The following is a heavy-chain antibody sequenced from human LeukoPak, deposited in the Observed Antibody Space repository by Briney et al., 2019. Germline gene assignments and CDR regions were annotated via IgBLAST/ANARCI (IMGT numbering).Heavy chain of an antibody. V-gene: IGHV4-59*12. J-gene: IGHJ3*02. D-gene: IGHD5-18*01. CDR3: ARDGSGTPMADAFDI. CDR1: GGSISSYY. Sequence: SETLSLTCTVSGGSISSYYWSWIRQPPGKGLEWIGYIYYSGSTNYNPSLKSRVTISVDTSKNQFSLKLSSVTAADTAVYYCARDGSGTPMADAFDIWGQGTMVTVSS. CDR2: IYYSGST.